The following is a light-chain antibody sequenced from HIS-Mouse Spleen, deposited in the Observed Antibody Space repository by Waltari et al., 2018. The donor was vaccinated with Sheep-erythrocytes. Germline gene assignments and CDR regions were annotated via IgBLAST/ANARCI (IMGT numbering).Light chain of an antibody. Sequence: DIVLTPSLGTLSLSPGERATLPCRASQSVSSSYLAWYQQKPGQAPRLLIYGASSRATGIPDRFSGSGSGTDFTLTISRLEPEDFAVYYCQQYGSSPWTFGQGTKVEIK. J-gene: IGKJ1*01. V-gene: IGKV3-20*01. CDR3: QQYGSSPWT. CDR1: QSVSSSY. CDR2: GAS.